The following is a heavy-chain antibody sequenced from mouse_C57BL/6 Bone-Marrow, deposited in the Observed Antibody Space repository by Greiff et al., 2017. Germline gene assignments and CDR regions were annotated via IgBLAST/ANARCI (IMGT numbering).Heavy chain of an antibody. V-gene: IGHV1-82*01. CDR3: ARTLRYDYAMDD. D-gene: IGHD1-1*01. CDR2: IYPGDGDT. CDR1: GYAFSSSW. J-gene: IGHJ4*01. Sequence: QVQLQQSGPELVKPGASVTISCKASGYAFSSSWMNWVKQRPGKGLEWIGRIYPGDGDTNYNGKFKGKATLTADKSSSTAYMQLSSLTSEDSAVYFCARTLRYDYAMDDWGQGTSVTVSS.